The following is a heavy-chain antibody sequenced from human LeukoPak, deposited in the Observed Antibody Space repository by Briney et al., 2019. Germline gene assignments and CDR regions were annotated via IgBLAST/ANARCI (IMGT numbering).Heavy chain of an antibody. CDR3: ARDLDRGYDSSGYYYVDAFDI. Sequence: GGSLRLSCAASGFTFINYWMGWVRQAPGKGLEWVANIKQDGSEKNYVDSVKGRFIISRDNAKNSLYLQMNSLRAEDTALYYCARDLDRGYDSSGYYYVDAFDIWGQGTMVTVSS. CDR1: GFTFINYW. J-gene: IGHJ3*02. V-gene: IGHV3-7*03. CDR2: IKQDGSEK. D-gene: IGHD3-22*01.